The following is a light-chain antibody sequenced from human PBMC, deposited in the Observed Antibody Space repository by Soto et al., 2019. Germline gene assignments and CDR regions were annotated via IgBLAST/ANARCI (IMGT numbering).Light chain of an antibody. CDR1: SSNIGNNY. V-gene: IGLV1-51*01. CDR2: DND. J-gene: IGLJ2*01. CDR3: ATWDRSLSAGV. Sequence: QSVLTQPPSVSAAPGQKVTISCSGSSSNIGNNYVSWYQQFPEAAPKLLIYDNDKRPSGIPDRFSGSKSGTSATLGITGLQTGDEADYYCATWDRSLSAGVFGGGTKPTVL.